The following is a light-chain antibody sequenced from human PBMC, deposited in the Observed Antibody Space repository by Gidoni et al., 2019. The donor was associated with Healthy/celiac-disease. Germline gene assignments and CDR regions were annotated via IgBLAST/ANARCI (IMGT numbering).Light chain of an antibody. CDR1: QSVSSSY. J-gene: IGKJ3*01. CDR2: GAS. Sequence: EIVLTQSPVTLSLSPGERATLSCMASQSVSSSYLAWYQQKPGQAPRLLIYGASSRDTGIPERFSGSGSGTDFTLTISRLEPEDFAVYYCQQYGSSPPTFGPGTKVDIK. V-gene: IGKV3-20*01. CDR3: QQYGSSPPT.